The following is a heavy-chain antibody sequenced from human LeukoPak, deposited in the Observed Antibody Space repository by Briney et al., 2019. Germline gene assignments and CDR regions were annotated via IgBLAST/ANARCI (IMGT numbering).Heavy chain of an antibody. CDR1: GYSISSGYY. CDR2: IYHSGST. Sequence: SETLSLTCTVSGYSISSGYYWGWIRQPPGKGLEWIGSIYHSGSTYYNPSLKSRVTISVDTSKNQFSLKLSSVTAADTAVYYCARRGILTGYPHDYWGQGTLVTVSS. V-gene: IGHV4-38-2*02. D-gene: IGHD3-9*01. J-gene: IGHJ4*02. CDR3: ARRGILTGYPHDY.